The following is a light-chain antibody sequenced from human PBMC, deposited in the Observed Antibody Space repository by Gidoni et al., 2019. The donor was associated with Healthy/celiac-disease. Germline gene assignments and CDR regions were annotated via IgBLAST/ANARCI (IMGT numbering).Light chain of an antibody. J-gene: IGKJ1*01. CDR2: GAS. CDR3: QQYGSSPRT. Sequence: ELVLTQSPGTLFLSPGERATLSCRASQSVSSSYLAWYQQKPGQAPRLLIYGASSRATGIPDRFSGSGSGTDFTRTISRLEPEDFAVYYCQQYGSSPRTCGQGTKVEIK. V-gene: IGKV3-20*01. CDR1: QSVSSSY.